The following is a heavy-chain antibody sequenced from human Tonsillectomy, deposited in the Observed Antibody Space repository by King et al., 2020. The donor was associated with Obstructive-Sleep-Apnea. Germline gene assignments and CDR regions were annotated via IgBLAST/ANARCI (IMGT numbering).Heavy chain of an antibody. CDR1: GFSLSTSGVS. Sequence: TLKESGPTLVKPTQTLTLTCTFSGFSLSTSGVSVGWIRQPPGKALEWLALVYWDDDKRYSQSLKSRLTITKDTSKNQVVLKMNNMDPVDTATYYCAHSDRFRAAASNWFDPWGQGIPVIVSS. J-gene: IGHJ5*02. D-gene: IGHD2-2*01. V-gene: IGHV2-5*02. CDR3: AHSDRFRAAASNWFDP. CDR2: VYWDDDK.